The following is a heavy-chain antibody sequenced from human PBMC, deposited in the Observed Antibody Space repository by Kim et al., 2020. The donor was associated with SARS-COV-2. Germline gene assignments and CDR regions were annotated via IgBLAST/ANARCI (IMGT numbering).Heavy chain of an antibody. J-gene: IGHJ4*02. CDR2: IYSDGST. CDR3: ARGYSEFDY. D-gene: IGHD2-15*01. Sequence: GGSLRLSCAASGFTVSRNYMNWVRQAPGKGLEWVSLIYSDGSTYYADSVKGRFTISRDSSKNTLYLQMNSLRAEDTAVYYCARGYSEFDYWGQGTLVTVSS. V-gene: IGHV3-66*01. CDR1: GFTVSRNY.